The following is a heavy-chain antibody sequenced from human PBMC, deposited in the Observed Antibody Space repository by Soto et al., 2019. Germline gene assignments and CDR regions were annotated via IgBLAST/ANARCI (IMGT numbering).Heavy chain of an antibody. V-gene: IGHV4-30-4*01. D-gene: IGHD3-10*01. J-gene: IGHJ6*02. CDR3: ARDQVTMVRGVITGMDV. Sequence: QVQLQESGPGLVKPSQTLSLTCTVSGGSIGSGDYYWSWIRQPPGKGLEWMGYIYYSGSTYYNPSLKSRVTISVDTSKNQFSLKLSSVTAADTAVYYCARDQVTMVRGVITGMDVWGQGTTVTVSS. CDR2: IYYSGST. CDR1: GGSIGSGDYY.